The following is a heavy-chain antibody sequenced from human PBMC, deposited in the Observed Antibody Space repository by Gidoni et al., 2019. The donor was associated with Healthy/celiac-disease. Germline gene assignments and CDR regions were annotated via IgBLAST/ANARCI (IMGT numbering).Heavy chain of an antibody. CDR3: ASGGGSGTPDFRCFDY. CDR2: ISSNGGST. V-gene: IGHV3-64*01. J-gene: IGHJ4*02. Sequence: GFTFSSYAMYWIRQAPGKGLEYVSAISSNGGSTYYANSVKGRFTISRDNSKNTLYLQMGSLRAEDMAVYYCASGGGSGTPDFRCFDYWGQGTLVTVSA. CDR1: GFTFSSYA. D-gene: IGHD3-10*01.